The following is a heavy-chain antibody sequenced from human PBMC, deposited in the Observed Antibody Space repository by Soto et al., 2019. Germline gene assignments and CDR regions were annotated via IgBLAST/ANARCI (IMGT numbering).Heavy chain of an antibody. CDR1: GYTFTNYW. CDR3: ARRSIVVVGRGDY. J-gene: IGHJ4*02. V-gene: IGHV5-51*01. Sequence: GESLKISCKGSGYTFTNYWIGWVRQMPGKGLEWMGIIYPGDSDTRYSPSFQGQVTISVDKSISTAYLQWNSLKASDPAMYYCARRSIVVVGRGDYWGQGTPVTVS. CDR2: IYPGDSDT. D-gene: IGHD3-22*01.